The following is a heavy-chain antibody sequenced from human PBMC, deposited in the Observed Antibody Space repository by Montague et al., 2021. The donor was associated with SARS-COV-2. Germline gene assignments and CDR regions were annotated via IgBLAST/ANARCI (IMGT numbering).Heavy chain of an antibody. J-gene: IGHJ6*02. CDR2: TYYRSKWYN. V-gene: IGHV6-1*01. CDR3: TSGREGNYNVMDV. Sequence: CAISGDSVSSNSATWNWVRQSPSRGLEWLGKTYYRSKWYNDYAVSVRGRVTINPDTSKNQFSLQLSSVTPEDTVIYYCTSGREGNYNVMDVWGQGTTVTVSS. D-gene: IGHD1-1*01. CDR1: GDSVSSNSAT.